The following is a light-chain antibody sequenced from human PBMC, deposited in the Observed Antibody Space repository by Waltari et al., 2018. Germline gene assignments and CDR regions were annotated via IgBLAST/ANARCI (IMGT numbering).Light chain of an antibody. V-gene: IGKV2-29*02. CDR3: MQGIHLPLT. Sequence: ETVMTQTPVSRSVTPGQPASMSCTSSQSLLESDGKTYLHWYLQKPGQSPQLPIYDVSSRFSGVPDRFSGSGSGTDFTLRISRVEAEDVGVYYCMQGIHLPLTFGGGTKVEMK. CDR1: QSLLESDGKTY. CDR2: DVS. J-gene: IGKJ4*01.